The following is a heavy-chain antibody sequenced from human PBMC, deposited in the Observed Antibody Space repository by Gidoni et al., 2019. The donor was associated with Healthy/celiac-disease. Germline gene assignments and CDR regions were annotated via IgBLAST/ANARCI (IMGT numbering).Heavy chain of an antibody. V-gene: IGHV3-21*01. CDR2: ISSSSSYI. J-gene: IGHJ4*02. CDR1: GFTFSSYS. Sequence: EVQLVESGGGLVKPGGSLRLSCAASGFTFSSYSMNWVRQAPGKGLEWVSSISSSSSYIYYADSVKGRFTISRDNAKNSLYLQMNSLRAEDTAVYYCASRTGYSSGWSDYWGQGTLVTVSS. CDR3: ASRTGYSSGWSDY. D-gene: IGHD6-19*01.